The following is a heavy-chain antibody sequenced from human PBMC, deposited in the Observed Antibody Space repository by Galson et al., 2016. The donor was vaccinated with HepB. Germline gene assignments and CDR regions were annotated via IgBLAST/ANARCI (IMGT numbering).Heavy chain of an antibody. CDR1: GFIFNNYW. CDR2: ISSRSTYI. J-gene: IGHJ1*01. CDR3: ARDSEPTSQWDSSGYYPDCFRH. V-gene: IGHV3-21*01. Sequence: SLRLSCAASGFIFNNYWMSWVRQAPGKGLEWVSSISSRSTYIFYADSVKGRFTISRDNAKNSLFLQMSGLRAEDTAVYYCARDSEPTSQWDSSGYYPDCFRHWGQGTLVTVSS. D-gene: IGHD3-22*01.